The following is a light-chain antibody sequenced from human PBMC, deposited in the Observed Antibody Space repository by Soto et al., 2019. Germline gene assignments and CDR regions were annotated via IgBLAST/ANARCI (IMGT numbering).Light chain of an antibody. J-gene: IGKJ3*01. CDR1: QSVSSDY. CDR2: GAF. Sequence: IVLTQSPHTLSLSPGERATLSCRASQSVSSDYLVWYQQKPGQAPRLLIYGAFSRATCIPDRFSGSGSGTDFTLTISRLEPEDFAVYYCQHYGNTPPSVTFGPGTKVHI. V-gene: IGKV3-20*01. CDR3: QHYGNTPPSVT.